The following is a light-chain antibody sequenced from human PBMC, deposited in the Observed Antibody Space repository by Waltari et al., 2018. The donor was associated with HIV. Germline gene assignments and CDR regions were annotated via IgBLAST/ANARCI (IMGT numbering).Light chain of an antibody. Sequence: QSALTQPASVSGSPGQSITISCTGTSSDVGGYNYVSWYQQHPGKAPKLMIYDVSNRPSGVSNRFSGSKSGNTASLTISGLQAEEEADYYCSSYTSSSPYAFGTGTKVTVL. V-gene: IGLV2-14*03. J-gene: IGLJ1*01. CDR1: SSDVGGYNY. CDR2: DVS. CDR3: SSYTSSSPYA.